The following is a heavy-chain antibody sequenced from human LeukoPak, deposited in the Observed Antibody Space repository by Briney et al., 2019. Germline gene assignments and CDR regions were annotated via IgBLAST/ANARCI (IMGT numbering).Heavy chain of an antibody. V-gene: IGHV3-7*01. J-gene: IGHJ4*02. CDR2: IKQDGSEK. CDR1: GFTFSSYW. CDR3: CDSSSCSFDY. Sequence: PGGSLRLSCAASGFTFSSYWMNWVRQAPGKGLEWVANIKQDGSEKYYVDSVKGRFTISRDNAKNSLYLQMNSLRAEDTAVYYSCDSSSCSFDYWGQGTLVTVSS. D-gene: IGHD6-13*01.